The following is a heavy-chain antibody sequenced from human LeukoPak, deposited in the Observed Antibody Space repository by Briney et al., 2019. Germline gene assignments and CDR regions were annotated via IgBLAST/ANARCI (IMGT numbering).Heavy chain of an antibody. CDR1: GGSFSSSSYY. Sequence: PSETLSLTCTVSGGSFSSSSYYWGWIRQPPGKGLEWIGSVYYSGTTYYNPSLKSRVTISIDTSNNQYSLKLSSVTAADTAVYYCVRGRYSSGWFKDKNWFDPWGQGIPVTVSS. D-gene: IGHD6-19*01. CDR3: VRGRYSSGWFKDKNWFDP. J-gene: IGHJ5*02. V-gene: IGHV4-39*07. CDR2: VYYSGTT.